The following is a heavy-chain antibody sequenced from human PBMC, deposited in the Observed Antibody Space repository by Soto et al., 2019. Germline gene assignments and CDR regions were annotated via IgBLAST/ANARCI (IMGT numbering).Heavy chain of an antibody. CDR3: ARDRLMATAGTARHYFGLDV. J-gene: IGHJ6*02. CDR2: INPNSGGT. Sequence: ASVKVSCKASGYTFTGYYMHWVRQAPGQGLEWMGWINPNSGGTNYAQKFQGWVTMTRDTSKNQFSLNLSSVTAADTAVYYCARDRLMATAGTARHYFGLDVWGQGTTVTVSS. V-gene: IGHV1-2*04. CDR1: GYTFTGYY. D-gene: IGHD5-18*01.